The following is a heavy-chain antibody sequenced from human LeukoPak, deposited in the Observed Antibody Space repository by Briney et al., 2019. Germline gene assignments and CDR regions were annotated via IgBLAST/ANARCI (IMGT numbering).Heavy chain of an antibody. CDR2: ISWNSGSI. J-gene: IGHJ4*02. D-gene: IGHD2/OR15-2a*01. CDR3: AKSSYRQYRSPDY. Sequence: GRSLRLSCAASGFTFDDYAMHWVRQAPGKGLEWVSGISWNSGSIGYADSVKGRFTISRDNAKNSLYLQMNSLRAEDTAVYYCAKSSYRQYRSPDYWGQGTLVTVSS. CDR1: GFTFDDYA. V-gene: IGHV3-9*01.